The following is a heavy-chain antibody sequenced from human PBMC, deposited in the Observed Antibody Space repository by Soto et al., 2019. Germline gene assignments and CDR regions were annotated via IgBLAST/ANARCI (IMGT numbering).Heavy chain of an antibody. D-gene: IGHD3-10*01. J-gene: IGHJ3*02. CDR2: IYYSGST. CDR1: GGSISSYY. CDR3: AREALRRRLWFGEVIGDAFDI. Sequence: PSETLSLTCTVSGGSISSYYWSWIRQPPGKGLEWNGYIYYSGSTNYSPPLKSRVTISVDTSKNQFSLKLSSVTAADTAVYYCAREALRRRLWFGEVIGDAFDIWGQGTMVTVSS. V-gene: IGHV4-59*01.